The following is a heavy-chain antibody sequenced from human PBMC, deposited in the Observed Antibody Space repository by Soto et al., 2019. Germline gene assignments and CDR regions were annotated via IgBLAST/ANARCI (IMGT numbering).Heavy chain of an antibody. D-gene: IGHD1-1*01. CDR2: ISAHNGNT. Sequence: QVHLVQSGAEVKKPGASVKVSCKGSGYAFTTYGITWVRQAPGQGLEWMGWISAHNGNTNYAQKLQGRVTVTRDTATSPAYRELRSLRVDDTAVYDCARGGYGDYWGQGALVTVSS. CDR3: ARGGYGDY. J-gene: IGHJ4*02. CDR1: GYAFTTYG. V-gene: IGHV1-18*01.